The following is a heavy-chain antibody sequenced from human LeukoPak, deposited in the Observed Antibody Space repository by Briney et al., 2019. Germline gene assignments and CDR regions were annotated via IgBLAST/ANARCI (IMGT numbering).Heavy chain of an antibody. D-gene: IGHD6-6*01. CDR2: VHTSGTT. Sequence: PSETLSLTCTVSGVSISSYHWSWIRQPAGKGLEWIGRVHTSGTTNYNPSLKSRVTMSVDTSKNQLSLMLTSVTAADTAVYYCAISREYSSSPGDYWGQGTLVTVSS. CDR3: AISREYSSSPGDY. J-gene: IGHJ4*02. CDR1: GVSISSYH. V-gene: IGHV4-4*07.